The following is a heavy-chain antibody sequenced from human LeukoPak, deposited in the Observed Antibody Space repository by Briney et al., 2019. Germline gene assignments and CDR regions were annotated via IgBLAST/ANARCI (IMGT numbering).Heavy chain of an antibody. CDR1: GGSISSGGYS. J-gene: IGHJ4*02. D-gene: IGHD5-24*01. Sequence: PSQTLSLTCAVSGGSISSGGYSWRWIRQPPGKGLEWIGYIYHSGSTYYNPSLKSRVTISVDRSKNQFSLKLSSVTAADTAVYYCARDPGRWQQLGYFDYWGQGTLVTVSS. V-gene: IGHV4-30-2*01. CDR2: IYHSGST. CDR3: ARDPGRWQQLGYFDY.